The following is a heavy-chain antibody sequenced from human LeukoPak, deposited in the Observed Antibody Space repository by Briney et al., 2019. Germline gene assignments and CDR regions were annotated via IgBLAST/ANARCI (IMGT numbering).Heavy chain of an antibody. V-gene: IGHV1-18*04. CDR1: GYNFTSNY. Sequence: ASVKVSCKASGYNFTSNYMNWVRQAPGQGLEWMGWISAYNGNTNYAQKFQGRVTMTRDTSTSTVYMELSSLRSEDTAMYYCARDNTAWSVDYWGQGTLVTVSS. D-gene: IGHD2-21*02. CDR3: ARDNTAWSVDY. CDR2: ISAYNGNT. J-gene: IGHJ4*02.